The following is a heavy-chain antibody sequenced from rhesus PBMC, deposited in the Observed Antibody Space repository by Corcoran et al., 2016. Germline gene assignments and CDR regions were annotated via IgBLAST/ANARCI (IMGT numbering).Heavy chain of an antibody. V-gene: IGHV2-95*01. J-gene: IGHJ4*01. CDR2: IYWNDIK. CDR1: WFSLSPTGTG. D-gene: IGHD6-13*01. Sequence: QVTLKESGPALVKPTQTLTLPCTFSWFSLSPTGTGLGWFRPPPGKALEWLASIYWNDIKYYSTSLKSRLTSPKDTSKNQVVLTMTNMDPVDTATYYCARAKYSNFDYWGQGVLVTVSS. CDR3: ARAKYSNFDY.